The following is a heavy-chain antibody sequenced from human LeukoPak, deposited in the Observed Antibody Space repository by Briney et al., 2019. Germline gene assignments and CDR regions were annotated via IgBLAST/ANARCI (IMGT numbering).Heavy chain of an antibody. Sequence: PGGTLRLSCAAAGFTLNTYGMSWVRQAPGRGLEWVSGIIGGGGATYDADSVKGRLTLSRDDPHNTLYLQMNSRRAEDTAVYFCARGGVDYYGSGTYYLMYYFDYWGQGALVTVSS. CDR1: GFTLNTYG. CDR2: IIGGGGAT. CDR3: ARGGVDYYGSGTYYLMYYFDY. V-gene: IGHV3-23*01. J-gene: IGHJ4*02. D-gene: IGHD3-10*01.